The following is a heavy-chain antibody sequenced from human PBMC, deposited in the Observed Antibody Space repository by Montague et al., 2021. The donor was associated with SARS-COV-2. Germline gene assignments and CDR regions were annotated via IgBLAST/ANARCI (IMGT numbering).Heavy chain of an antibody. J-gene: IGHJ4*02. V-gene: IGHV4-39*01. CDR2: VYYSRGT. CDR3: GRGISRWCAVDY. Sequence: SETLSLTCTVSGVSISSSNYYWGWVRQPPGKGLEWIGSVYYSRGTNYNPSLESRVTISVDTSKNQFSLRLSSATAADTAVYYCGRGISRWCAVDYWGQGILVTVSS. CDR1: GVSISSSNYY. D-gene: IGHD6-13*01.